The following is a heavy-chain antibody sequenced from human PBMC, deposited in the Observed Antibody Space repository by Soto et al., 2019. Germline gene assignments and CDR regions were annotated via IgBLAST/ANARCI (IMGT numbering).Heavy chain of an antibody. J-gene: IGHJ4*02. CDR3: ARDRNWEFDY. D-gene: IGHD7-27*01. V-gene: IGHV3-23*01. CDR2: VVGSGEST. Sequence: PGGSLRLSCAASGFTFSTYTMTWVRQAPGKGLERVSSVVGSGESTYYADSVKGRFTISRDNSKNTLYLQMNSLRAEDTAVYYCARDRNWEFDYWGQGTLVTVSA. CDR1: GFTFSTYT.